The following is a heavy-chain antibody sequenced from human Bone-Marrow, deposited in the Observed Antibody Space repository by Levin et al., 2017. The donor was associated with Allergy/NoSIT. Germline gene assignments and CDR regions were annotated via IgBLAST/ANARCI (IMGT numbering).Heavy chain of an antibody. D-gene: IGHD6-6*01. V-gene: IGHV3-66*01. Sequence: GGSLRLSCAVSGFTVSVNYMSWVRQAPGKGLEWVSLIYSGGTTNYADYVKGRFTISRDNSKNTLHLQMNSLRAEDTAVYYCAARNIAAPKWGQGTLVTVSS. CDR2: IYSGGTT. J-gene: IGHJ4*02. CDR1: GFTVSVNY. CDR3: AARNIAAPK.